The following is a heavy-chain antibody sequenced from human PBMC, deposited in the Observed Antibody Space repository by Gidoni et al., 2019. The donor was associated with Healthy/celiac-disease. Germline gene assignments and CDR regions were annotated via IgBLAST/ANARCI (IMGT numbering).Heavy chain of an antibody. CDR2: ISSSSSYR. CDR3: ARDTGIAVAGTRTYYFDY. V-gene: IGHV3-21*01. D-gene: IGHD6-19*01. J-gene: IGHJ4*02. Sequence: EVQLVESGGGLVKPGGPLRLSCAASGFTFSSYSMNWVRQAPGKGLEWVSSISSSSSYRYYADSVKGRFTISRDNAKNSLYLQMNSLRAEDTAVYYCARDTGIAVAGTRTYYFDYWGQGTLVTVSS. CDR1: GFTFSSYS.